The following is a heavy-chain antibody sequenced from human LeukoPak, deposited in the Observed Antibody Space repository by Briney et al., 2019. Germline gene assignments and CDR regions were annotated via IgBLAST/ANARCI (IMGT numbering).Heavy chain of an antibody. CDR2: IYYSGST. D-gene: IGHD6-13*01. CDR3: AREKAAGSQYYYYYYGMDV. CDR1: GGSISSGGYY. Sequence: PSQTLSLTCTVSGGSISSGGYYWSWIRQHPGTGLEWIGYIYYSGSTYYNPSLKSRVTISVDTSKNQFSLKLSSVTAADTAVYYCAREKAAGSQYYYYYYGMDVWGQGTTVTVSS. V-gene: IGHV4-31*03. J-gene: IGHJ6*02.